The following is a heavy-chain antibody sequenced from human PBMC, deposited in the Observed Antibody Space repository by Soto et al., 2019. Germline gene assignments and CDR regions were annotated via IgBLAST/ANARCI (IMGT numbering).Heavy chain of an antibody. V-gene: IGHV1-58*02. CDR3: AAGICFEKFSSVDFDS. CDR2: IVVGSGDT. J-gene: IGHJ4*02. Sequence: QIQLVQSGPDVKKPGTSVKVSCKTSGFTFTSSAIQWVRQARGQRLEWIGWIVVGSGDTNYAQEFQERVTVTRDMSTRTAYMELSSLRAEDTAVYYCAAGICFEKFSSVDFDSWGQGTLVTVSS. D-gene: IGHD3-16*01. CDR1: GFTFTSSA.